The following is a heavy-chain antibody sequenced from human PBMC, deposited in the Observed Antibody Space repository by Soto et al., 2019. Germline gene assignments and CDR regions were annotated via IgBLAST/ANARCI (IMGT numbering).Heavy chain of an antibody. Sequence: SETLSLTCTVSGDSFSGYYWSWIRQPAGKGLEWIGRVYTSGNTDYNPSLRSRVTVSVDTSKNQFSLKLRFVTAADTAVYYCAREAAETVGDGYWCGPWGQGTLVTVSS. CDR2: VYTSGNT. V-gene: IGHV4-4*07. CDR1: GDSFSGYY. D-gene: IGHD6-13*01. J-gene: IGHJ5*02. CDR3: AREAAETVGDGYWCGP.